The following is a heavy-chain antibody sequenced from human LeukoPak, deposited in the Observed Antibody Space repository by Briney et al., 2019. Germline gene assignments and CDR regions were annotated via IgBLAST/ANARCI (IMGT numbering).Heavy chain of an antibody. J-gene: IGHJ4*02. V-gene: IGHV3-33*01. Sequence: GGSLRLSCAASGFTYSSYGMHWVRQAPGKGLEWVAVIWYDGSNKYYADSVKGRFTISRDNSKNTLYLQMNSLRAEDTAVYYCARDGSSGWYWVDYWGQGTLVTVSS. CDR1: GFTYSSYG. CDR3: ARDGSSGWYWVDY. D-gene: IGHD6-19*01. CDR2: IWYDGSNK.